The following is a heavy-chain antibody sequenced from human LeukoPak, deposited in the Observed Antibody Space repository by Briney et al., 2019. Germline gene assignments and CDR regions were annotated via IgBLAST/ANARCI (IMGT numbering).Heavy chain of an antibody. CDR3: ARSLAVAGTGFLFY. Sequence: ASVKVSCKASGYTFTSYGISWVRQAPGQGLEWMGWIRAYNGNTNYAQKLKGTVTMTTETSTSTANMELRSLRSDDTAVYYCARSLAVAGTGFLFYWGQGTLVTVSS. CDR1: GYTFTSYG. CDR2: IRAYNGNT. V-gene: IGHV1-18*04. J-gene: IGHJ4*02. D-gene: IGHD6-19*01.